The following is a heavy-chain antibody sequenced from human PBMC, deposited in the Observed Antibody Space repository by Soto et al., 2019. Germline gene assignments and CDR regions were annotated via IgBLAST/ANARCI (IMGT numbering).Heavy chain of an antibody. Sequence: QVQLEQSGDAVKKPGASVKVSCKASGYNFRNFGITWVRQASGVGLEWLGWISGYNGRTSSARNFRDRVVLTTDTATNTAYMELRSLTSDDTAIYYCAREGYSSGFDPFDFWGQGTKVTVSS. J-gene: IGHJ3*01. CDR1: GYNFRNFG. D-gene: IGHD5-18*01. CDR2: ISGYNGRT. V-gene: IGHV1-18*01. CDR3: AREGYSSGFDPFDF.